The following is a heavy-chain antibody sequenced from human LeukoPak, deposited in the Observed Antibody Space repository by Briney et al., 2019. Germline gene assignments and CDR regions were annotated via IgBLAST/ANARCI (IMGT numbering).Heavy chain of an antibody. Sequence: PGGSLRLSCAASGFTFNNIVMHWVRQAPGKGLEFVSFIDFEGVDKYYADSVKGRFTISKDYSKATLYLQMDSLRPEDTAIYYCAKDLHGGYSSDYWGQGTLVTVSS. V-gene: IGHV3-30*02. CDR3: AKDLHGGYSSDY. J-gene: IGHJ4*02. CDR2: IDFEGVDK. D-gene: IGHD4-23*01. CDR1: GFTFNNIV.